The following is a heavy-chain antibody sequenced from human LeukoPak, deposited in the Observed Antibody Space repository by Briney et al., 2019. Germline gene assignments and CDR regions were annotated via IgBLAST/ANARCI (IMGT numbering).Heavy chain of an antibody. J-gene: IGHJ4*02. V-gene: IGHV3-13*01. D-gene: IGHD3-22*01. CDR1: GFTFSSYD. CDR3: ARGESTYYYDSSGRYDY. CDR2: IGTAGDA. Sequence: GGSLRLSCAASGFTFSSYDMHWVRQVTGKGLEWVSGIGTAGDAYYRDSVKGRFTISRDNAKNSLYLQMNSLRAEDTAVYYCARGESTYYYDSSGRYDYWGQGTLVTVSS.